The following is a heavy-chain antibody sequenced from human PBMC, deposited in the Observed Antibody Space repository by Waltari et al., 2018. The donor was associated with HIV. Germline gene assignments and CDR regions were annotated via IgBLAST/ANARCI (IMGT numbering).Heavy chain of an antibody. J-gene: IGHJ4*02. V-gene: IGHV4-39*01. CDR3: ARLGSGTYFSTRIDY. CDR2: LSSSTFG. D-gene: IGHD3-10*01. CDR1: GDSISTSSFY. Sequence: QVQLKESGPGLVKPSETLSLTCTISGDSISTSSFYWGWIRQPPGKGLEWIGSLSSSTFGNYNPSLKSQVSISEDTSKNIISLTLRSVTAADAAVYFCARLGSGTYFSTRIDYWGQGIVVTVSS.